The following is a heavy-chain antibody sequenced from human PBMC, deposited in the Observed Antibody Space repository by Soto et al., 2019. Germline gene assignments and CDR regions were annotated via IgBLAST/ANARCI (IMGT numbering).Heavy chain of an antibody. J-gene: IGHJ4*02. CDR3: AKGPEYDILTGCDY. D-gene: IGHD3-9*01. CDR1: GFTFSLSA. V-gene: IGHV3-23*01. CDR2: LSGGGSTT. Sequence: EVQLLESGGGFVQPGESLRLSCAASGFTFSLSAMGWVRQAPGRGLDWVSSLSGGGSTTDYADSVKGRFTISRDNSKNTVHLQMNSLRAEDTAVYYCAKGPEYDILTGCDYWGQGALVTVSS.